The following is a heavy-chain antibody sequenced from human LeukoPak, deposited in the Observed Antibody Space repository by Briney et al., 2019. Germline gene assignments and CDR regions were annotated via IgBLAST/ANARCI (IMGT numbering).Heavy chain of an antibody. D-gene: IGHD2-15*01. CDR3: SLVDYGDY. V-gene: IGHV1-3*01. Sequence: ASVKVSCKASGYTFTSYAMHWVRQAPGQRLEWMGWINADNGNTKYLQKFQGRVTFTRDTSAGTAYMELSSLRSEDTAVYYCSLVDYGDYWGQGTLVTVSS. J-gene: IGHJ4*02. CDR1: GYTFTSYA. CDR2: INADNGNT.